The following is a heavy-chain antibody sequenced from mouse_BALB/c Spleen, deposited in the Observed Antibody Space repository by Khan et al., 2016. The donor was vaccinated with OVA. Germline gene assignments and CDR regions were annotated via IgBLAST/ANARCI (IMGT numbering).Heavy chain of an antibody. D-gene: IGHD2-10*01. CDR3: ARQPYYHYYIMDY. V-gene: IGHV2-6-1*01. J-gene: IGHJ4*01. CDR1: GFSLTDYG. Sequence: QVQLKESGPGLVAPSQSLSITCTISGFSLTDYGVHWVRQPPGKGLEWLVVIWSDGSTTYNSAHKSRLSIIKDNSKSQIFLKMNSLQTDDTAMYYCARQPYYHYYIMDYWGQGTSVTVSS. CDR2: IWSDGST.